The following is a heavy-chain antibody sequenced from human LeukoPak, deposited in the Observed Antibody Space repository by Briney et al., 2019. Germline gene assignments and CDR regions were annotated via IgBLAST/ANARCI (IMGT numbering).Heavy chain of an antibody. CDR3: ARVRLEHIVVVTDPDPAEANYWYFDL. Sequence: ASVKVSSKASGGTFSSYAISWVRQAPGQGLEWMGGIIPIFGTANYAQKFQGRVTITADESTSTAYMELSSLRSEDTAVYYCARVRLEHIVVVTDPDPAEANYWYFDLWGRGTLVTVSS. V-gene: IGHV1-69*13. CDR1: GGTFSSYA. D-gene: IGHD2-21*02. CDR2: IIPIFGTA. J-gene: IGHJ2*01.